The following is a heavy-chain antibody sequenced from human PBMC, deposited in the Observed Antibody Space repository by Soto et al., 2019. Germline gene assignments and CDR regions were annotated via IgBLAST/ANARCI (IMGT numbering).Heavy chain of an antibody. V-gene: IGHV4-30-4*01. D-gene: IGHD3-22*01. J-gene: IGHJ6*02. CDR2: IYSSGRT. CDR1: GGSISSGDYY. Sequence: QVQLQESGPGLVKPSQTLSLTCTVSGGSISSGDYYWSWIRQPPGKGLEWIGYIYSSGRTYYNTSLKSRFKKSLDTPKNEFALKLSSVTDAHTAVYYCATEEYYYDSIFYYAPEGMDGCGQGTTVTVSS. CDR3: ATEEYYYDSIFYYAPEGMDG.